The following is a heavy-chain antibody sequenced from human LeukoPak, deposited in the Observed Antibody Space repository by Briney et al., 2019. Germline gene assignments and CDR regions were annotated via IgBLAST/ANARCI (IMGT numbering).Heavy chain of an antibody. Sequence: PSETLSLTCTVSGDSISSYYWNWIRQPAGKRLEWIGRIYASGSTNCNPSLKSRTTMSGDTSKNQFSLKVTSVTAADTAVYYCARQLPGGEIDYWGQGILVTVSS. D-gene: IGHD3-10*01. CDR2: IYASGST. CDR1: GDSISSYY. J-gene: IGHJ4*02. CDR3: ARQLPGGEIDY. V-gene: IGHV4-4*07.